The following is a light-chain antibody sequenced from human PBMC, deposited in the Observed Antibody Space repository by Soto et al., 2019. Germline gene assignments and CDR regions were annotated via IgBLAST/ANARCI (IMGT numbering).Light chain of an antibody. CDR3: CSYGGGNNFYV. V-gene: IGLV2-8*01. J-gene: IGLJ1*01. Sequence: HSELTQPASATGSAGQAGTISSTGTSSDIGTYDYVSWYQHLPDKAPKLIIYEVSKRPSGVPDRFSGSKSGNTASLTVSGLQAEDEGDYYCCSYGGGNNFYVFGTGTTVTVL. CDR1: SSDIGTYDY. CDR2: EVS.